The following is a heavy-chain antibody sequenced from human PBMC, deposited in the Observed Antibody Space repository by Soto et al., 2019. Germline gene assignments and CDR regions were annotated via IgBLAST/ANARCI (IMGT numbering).Heavy chain of an antibody. Sequence: PSETLSLTCAVSGGSISAAGDSWSWVRQPAGKGLEWIGRIFSSGSTSFNPSLESRVAMSVDTSKNHFSLNLSSVTAADMAVYYCAREGSYSAYNFGQGIQLWSFDFWGQGALVTVSS. V-gene: IGHV4-61*02. D-gene: IGHD5-12*01. CDR3: AREGSYSAYNFGQGIQLWSFDF. CDR1: GGSISAAGDS. CDR2: IFSSGST. J-gene: IGHJ4*02.